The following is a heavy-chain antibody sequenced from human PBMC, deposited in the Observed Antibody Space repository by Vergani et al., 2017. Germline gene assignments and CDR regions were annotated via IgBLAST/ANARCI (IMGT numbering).Heavy chain of an antibody. CDR3: ARDMSRSRAFDI. J-gene: IGHJ3*02. CDR1: GFTFSSYS. CDR2: IYSGGST. D-gene: IGHD2-15*01. Sequence: EVQLVESGGGLVKPGGSLRLSCAASGFTFSSYSMNWVRQAPGKGLEWVSVIYSGGSTYYADSVKGRFTISRDNSKNTLYLQMNSLRAEDTAVYYCARDMSRSRAFDIWGQGTMVTVSS. V-gene: IGHV3-66*02.